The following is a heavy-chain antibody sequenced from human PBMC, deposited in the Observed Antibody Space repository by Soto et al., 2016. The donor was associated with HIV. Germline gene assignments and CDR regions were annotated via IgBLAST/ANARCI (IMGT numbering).Heavy chain of an antibody. CDR3: ARVGVAWFDS. D-gene: IGHD2-15*01. J-gene: IGHJ5*01. CDR1: GFTFSGSA. V-gene: IGHV3-73*01. Sequence: EVQLVESGGGLVQPGGSLKLSCEASGFTFSGSAIHWVRHAPGKGLEWLGRIRSKVNKYATSYAASLKGRFTISRDESKNMAYLQMKDLKTEDTALYYCARVGVAWFDSWGQGNPGHRLL. CDR2: IRSKVNKYAT.